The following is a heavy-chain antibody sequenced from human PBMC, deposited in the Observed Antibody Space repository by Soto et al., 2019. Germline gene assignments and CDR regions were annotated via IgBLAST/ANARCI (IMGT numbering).Heavy chain of an antibody. J-gene: IGHJ6*03. CDR3: AGTTSHHWLYMDV. D-gene: IGHD1-7*01. CDR1: GDSVSSNSAA. V-gene: IGHV6-1*01. Sequence: SQTLSLTCVISGDSVSSNSAAWNWIRLSPSRGLELLARTYYRSRWYNDYAVSVRSRITVNPDTSKNQFSLQLTSVTPEDTAVYYCAGTTSHHWLYMDVWGKGATVTVSS. CDR2: TYYRSRWYN.